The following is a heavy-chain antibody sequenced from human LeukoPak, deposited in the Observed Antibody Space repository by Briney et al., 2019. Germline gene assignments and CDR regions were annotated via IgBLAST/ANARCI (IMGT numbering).Heavy chain of an antibody. CDR3: ARVGPIAVAGTNYFDY. J-gene: IGHJ4*02. D-gene: IGHD6-19*01. CDR1: GGSISSSSYY. CDR2: IYYSGST. Sequence: SETLSLTCTVSGGSISSSSYYGGWIRQPPGKWLEGIGSIYYSGSTYYNQSLKSRVTISVDTSKNQFSLKLRSVTAADTAVYYCARVGPIAVAGTNYFDYWGQGTLVTVSS. V-gene: IGHV4-39*07.